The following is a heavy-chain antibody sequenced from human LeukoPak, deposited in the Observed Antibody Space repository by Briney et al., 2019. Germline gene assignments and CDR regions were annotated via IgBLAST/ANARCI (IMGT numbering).Heavy chain of an antibody. Sequence: SGPTLVNPTQTLTLTCTFSGFSLSTSGVGVGRIRQPPGKALEWLALIYWNDDKRYSPSLKSRLTITKDTSKNQVVLTMTNMDPVDTATYYCPQRRRWLGSGWSMNWSDPGGKGTLVTFSS. CDR2: IYWNDDK. J-gene: IGHJ5*02. D-gene: IGHD6-13*01. V-gene: IGHV2-5*01. CDR3: PQRRRWLGSGWSMNWSDP. CDR1: GFSLSTSGVG.